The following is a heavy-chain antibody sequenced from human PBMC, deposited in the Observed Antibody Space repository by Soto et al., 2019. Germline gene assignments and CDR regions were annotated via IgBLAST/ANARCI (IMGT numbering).Heavy chain of an antibody. Sequence: SETLSLTCTVSGGSISSGDYYWSWIRQPPGKGLEWIGYIYYSGSTYYNPSLKSRVTISVDTSKNQFSLKLSSVTAADTAVYYCARSSISPRLFMYPFDYWGQGTLVTVSS. V-gene: IGHV4-30-4*01. CDR2: IYYSGST. CDR3: ARSSISPRLFMYPFDY. D-gene: IGHD6-6*01. J-gene: IGHJ4*02. CDR1: GGSISSGDYY.